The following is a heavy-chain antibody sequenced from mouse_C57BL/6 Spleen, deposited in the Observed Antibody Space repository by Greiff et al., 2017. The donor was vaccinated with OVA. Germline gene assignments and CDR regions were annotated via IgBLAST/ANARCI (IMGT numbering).Heavy chain of an antibody. Sequence: QVQLQQSGAELVRPGTSVKVSCKASGYAFTNYLIEWVKQRPGQGLEWVGVINPGSGGTNYNEKFKGKATLTADKSSSTAYMQLSSLTSEDSAVYFCARSNYSNYVFAYWGQGTLVTVSA. CDR1: GYAFTNYL. CDR3: ARSNYSNYVFAY. V-gene: IGHV1-54*01. D-gene: IGHD2-5*01. J-gene: IGHJ3*01. CDR2: INPGSGGT.